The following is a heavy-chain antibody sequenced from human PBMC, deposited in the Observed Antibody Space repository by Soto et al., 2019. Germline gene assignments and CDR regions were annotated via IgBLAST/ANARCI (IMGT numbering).Heavy chain of an antibody. D-gene: IGHD6-13*01. J-gene: IGHJ4*02. Sequence: SETLSLTCTVSGGSISSYYWSWIRQPPGKGLEWVGYIYYSGSTNYNPSLKSRVTISVDTSKNQFSLKLNSVTAADTAVYYCARRYGSSFDYWGQGTLVTVSS. CDR1: GGSISSYY. CDR3: ARRYGSSFDY. CDR2: IYYSGST. V-gene: IGHV4-59*08.